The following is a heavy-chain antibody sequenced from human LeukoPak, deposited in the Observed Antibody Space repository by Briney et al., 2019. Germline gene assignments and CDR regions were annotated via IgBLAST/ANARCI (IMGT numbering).Heavy chain of an antibody. V-gene: IGHV4-4*07. CDR3: ARDTTYGDYGSGYMDV. CDR1: GGSVSSYY. Sequence: SETLSLTCTVSGGSVSSYYWSWIRQPAGKGLEWIGRIYTSGSTNYNPSLKSRVPMSVDTSKNQFSLKLSSVTAADTAVYYCARDTTYGDYGSGYMDVWGKGTTVTVSS. J-gene: IGHJ6*03. CDR2: IYTSGST. D-gene: IGHD4-17*01.